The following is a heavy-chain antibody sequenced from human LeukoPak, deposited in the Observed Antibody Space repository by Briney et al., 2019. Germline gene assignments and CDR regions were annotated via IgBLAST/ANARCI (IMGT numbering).Heavy chain of an antibody. CDR2: INHSGST. D-gene: IGHD4-17*01. Sequence: SETLSLTCAVYGGSFSGYYWSWIRQPPGKGLEWIGEINHSGSTNYNPSLKSRVTISVDTSKNQFSLKLGSVTAADTAVYYCARRPLRSHRQNWFDPWGQGTLVTVSS. CDR3: ARRPLRSHRQNWFDP. V-gene: IGHV4-34*01. J-gene: IGHJ5*02. CDR1: GGSFSGYY.